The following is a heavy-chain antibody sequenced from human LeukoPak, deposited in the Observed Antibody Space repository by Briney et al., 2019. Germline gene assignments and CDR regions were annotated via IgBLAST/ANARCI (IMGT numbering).Heavy chain of an antibody. CDR2: IYDSGST. J-gene: IGHJ4*02. V-gene: IGHV4-31*03. D-gene: IGHD3-10*01. CDR1: GGSFSSGGYY. Sequence: SQTLSLTCTVSGGSFSSGGYYWICLRQHPGKGLEWIGNIYDSGSTYYNPSLKSRVTISVDTSKNQFSLKLSSVTAADTAVYYCARTYYYGSGRWETSQRLGEYWGQGTLVTVSS. CDR3: ARTYYYGSGRWETSQRLGEY.